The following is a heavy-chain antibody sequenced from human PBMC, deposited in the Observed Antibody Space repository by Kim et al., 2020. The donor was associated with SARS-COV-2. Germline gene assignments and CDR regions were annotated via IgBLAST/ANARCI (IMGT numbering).Heavy chain of an antibody. D-gene: IGHD3-3*01. CDR2: ISIDGSKK. V-gene: IGHV3-33*01. CDR3: ARDLTDVWSGESVAMDV. Sequence: GGSLRLSCAASGFTFSRSGMHWVRQAPGKGLEWVAFISIDGSKKEYEDSVKGRFTIFRDNSKNTVHLQMNSLRGEDTAVYYCARDLTDVWSGESVAMDVWGLGTMVTVSS. CDR1: GFTFSRSG. J-gene: IGHJ6*02.